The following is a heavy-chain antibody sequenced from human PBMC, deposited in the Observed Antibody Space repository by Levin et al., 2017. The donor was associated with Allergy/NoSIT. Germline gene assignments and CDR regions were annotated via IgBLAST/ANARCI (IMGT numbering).Heavy chain of an antibody. J-gene: IGHJ3*01. CDR3: ARSIPYYAILTGEDSSDV. CDR1: GYIFTRFG. CDR2: ISGYNGNT. V-gene: IGHV1-18*01. D-gene: IGHD3-9*01. Sequence: PVASVKVSCKASGYIFTRFGINWVRQAPGQGLEWMGWISGYNGNTIEAQKFQGRVTMTTDTSTNTAYMDLRSLKSDDTAVYYCARSIPYYAILTGEDSSDVWGQGTMVTVSP.